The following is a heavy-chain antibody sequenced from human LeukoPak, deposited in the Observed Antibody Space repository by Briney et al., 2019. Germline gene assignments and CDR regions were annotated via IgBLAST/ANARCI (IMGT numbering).Heavy chain of an antibody. CDR3: AREFGEQYYYYMDV. CDR1: GGSISSSSYY. Sequence: SETLSLTCTVSGGSISSSSYYWGWIRQPPGKGLEWIGSISYSGSTYYNPSLKSRVTISVDTSKKQFSLKLSSVTAADTAVYYCAREFGEQYYYYMDVWGKGTTVTVSS. J-gene: IGHJ6*03. CDR2: ISYSGST. D-gene: IGHD3-10*01. V-gene: IGHV4-39*07.